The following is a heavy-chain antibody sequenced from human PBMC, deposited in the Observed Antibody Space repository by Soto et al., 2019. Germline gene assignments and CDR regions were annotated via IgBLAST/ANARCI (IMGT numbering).Heavy chain of an antibody. V-gene: IGHV3-15*01. Sequence: EVQLVESGGGLVQPGGSLRLSCAASGFTFSNAWMSWVRQAPGKGLEWVGRIKSKTDGGTTDYAAPVKGRFTISRDDSKNTLYLQMNSLKTEDTAVYYCTTDEEVVAATEQTNSTYYYYYYMDVWGKGTTVTVSS. CDR3: TTDEEVVAATEQTNSTYYYYYYMDV. J-gene: IGHJ6*03. CDR1: GFTFSNAW. CDR2: IKSKTDGGTT. D-gene: IGHD2-15*01.